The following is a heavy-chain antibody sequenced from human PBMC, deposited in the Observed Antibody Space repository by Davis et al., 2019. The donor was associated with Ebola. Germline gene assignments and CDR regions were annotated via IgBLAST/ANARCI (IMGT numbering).Heavy chain of an antibody. V-gene: IGHV4-34*01. CDR3: ASGSNYQYYYYGMDV. Sequence: SETLSLTCAVYAGSFSGYYWSWIRQPPGKGLEWIGEINHSGSTNYNPSLKSRVTISVDTSKNQFSLKLSSVTAADTAVYYCASGSNYQYYYYGMDVWGQGTTVTVSS. CDR2: INHSGST. J-gene: IGHJ6*02. D-gene: IGHD4-11*01. CDR1: AGSFSGYY.